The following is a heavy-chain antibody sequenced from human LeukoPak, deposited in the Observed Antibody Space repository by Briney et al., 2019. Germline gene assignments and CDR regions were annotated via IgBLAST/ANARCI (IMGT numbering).Heavy chain of an antibody. Sequence: GGSLRLSCAASGFTYSSYAMSWVRQGPGRGLEWVSAISGSGGRTYYADSVKGRFTISRDNSKNTLYLQMNSLRAEDTAVYYCAKDPSYDFWSGYDLYFDYWGQGTLVTLSS. CDR2: ISGSGGRT. D-gene: IGHD3-3*01. CDR1: GFTYSSYA. CDR3: AKDPSYDFWSGYDLYFDY. J-gene: IGHJ4*02. V-gene: IGHV3-23*01.